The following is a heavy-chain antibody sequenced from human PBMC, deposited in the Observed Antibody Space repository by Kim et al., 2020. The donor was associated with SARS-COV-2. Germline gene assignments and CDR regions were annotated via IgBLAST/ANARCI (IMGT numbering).Heavy chain of an antibody. CDR2: INAGNGNT. Sequence: ASVKVSCKASGYTFTSYAMHWVRQAPGQRLEWMGWINAGNGNTKYSQKFQGRVTITRDTSASTAYMELSSLRSEDTAVYYCARDHIQCGGDCYSRNYYYYYGMDVWGQGTTVTVSS. D-gene: IGHD2-21*02. J-gene: IGHJ6*02. CDR1: GYTFTSYA. V-gene: IGHV1-3*01. CDR3: ARDHIQCGGDCYSRNYYYYYGMDV.